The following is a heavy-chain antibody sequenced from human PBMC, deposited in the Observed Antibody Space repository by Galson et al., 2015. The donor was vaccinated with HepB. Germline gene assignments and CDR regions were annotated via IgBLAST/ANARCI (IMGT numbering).Heavy chain of an antibody. V-gene: IGHV3-49*03. CDR2: IRSKAYGGTT. CDR1: GFTFGDYA. Sequence: LRLSCAASGFTFGDYAMSWFRQAPGKGLEWVGFIRSKAYGGTTEYAASVKGRFNISRDDSKSIAYLQMNSLKTEDTAVYYCTRVGILVGATPGDYYYGMDVWGQGTTVTVSS. CDR3: TRVGILVGATPGDYYYGMDV. D-gene: IGHD1-26*01. J-gene: IGHJ6*02.